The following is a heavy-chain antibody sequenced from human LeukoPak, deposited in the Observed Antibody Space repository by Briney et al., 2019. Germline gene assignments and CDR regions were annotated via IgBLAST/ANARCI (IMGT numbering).Heavy chain of an antibody. CDR3: ARALGTGWSQKE. D-gene: IGHD6-19*01. Sequence: SETLSLTCAVSGDSVSSGGYYWTSHSGTTSYNPSLKSRVSISVDTSKNQFSLRLSSVTAADTAVYYCARALGTGWSQKEWGQGTLVTVSS. CDR2: HSGTT. V-gene: IGHV4-31*11. J-gene: IGHJ4*02. CDR1: GDSVSSGGYY.